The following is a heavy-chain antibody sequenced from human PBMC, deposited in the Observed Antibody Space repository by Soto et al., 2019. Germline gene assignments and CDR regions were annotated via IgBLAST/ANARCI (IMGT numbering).Heavy chain of an antibody. D-gene: IGHD6-13*01. Sequence: PSETLSLTCTVSGGSISSSSYYWGWIRQPPGKGLEWIGSIYYSGSTYYSPSLKSRVTISVDTSKNQFSLKLSSVTAADTAVYYCASRPEPPVYTGYSSSWQRGEYYFDYWGQGTLVTVSS. CDR2: IYYSGST. J-gene: IGHJ4*02. CDR3: ASRPEPPVYTGYSSSWQRGEYYFDY. CDR1: GGSISSSSYY. V-gene: IGHV4-39*01.